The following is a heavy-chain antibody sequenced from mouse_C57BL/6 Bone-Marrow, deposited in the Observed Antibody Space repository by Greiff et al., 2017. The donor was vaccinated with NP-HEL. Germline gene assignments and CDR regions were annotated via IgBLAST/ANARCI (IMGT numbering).Heavy chain of an antibody. CDR2: INPSSGYT. J-gene: IGHJ3*01. CDR1: GYTFTSYW. CDR3: ASFDGHGGFAY. Sequence: VQLQQSGAELAKPGASVKLSCKASGYTFTSYWMHWVKQRPGQGLEWIGYINPSSGYTKYNQKFKDKATLTAYKSSSTAYMQLSSLTYEDSAVYYCASFDGHGGFAYWGQGTLVTVSA. D-gene: IGHD2-3*01. V-gene: IGHV1-7*01.